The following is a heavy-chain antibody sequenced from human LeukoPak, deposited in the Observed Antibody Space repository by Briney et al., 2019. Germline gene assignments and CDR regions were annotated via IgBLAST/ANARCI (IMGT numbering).Heavy chain of an antibody. CDR3: ARVMSYYYGSGYNDY. V-gene: IGHV3-30-3*01. CDR2: ISHDGSKK. D-gene: IGHD3-10*01. J-gene: IGHJ4*02. Sequence: GGSLRLSCAASGFTFSSYAMSWVRQRPGKGLEWVTVISHDGSKKYYADSVKGRFTISRDNAKNSLYLQMNSLRAEDTAVYYCARVMSYYYGSGYNDYWGQGTLVTVSS. CDR1: GFTFSSYA.